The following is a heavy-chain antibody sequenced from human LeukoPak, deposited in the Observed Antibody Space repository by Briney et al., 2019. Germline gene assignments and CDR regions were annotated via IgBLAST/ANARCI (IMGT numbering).Heavy chain of an antibody. D-gene: IGHD3-22*01. CDR3: ARDYTALYDSSGYYDY. CDR2: INPSGGST. Sequence: ASVKVSCKVSGYTLTELSMHWVRQAPGQGLEWMGIINPSGGSTSYAQKFQGRVTMTRDTSTSTVYMELSSLRSEDTAVYYCARDYTALYDSSGYYDYWGQGTLVTVSS. CDR1: GYTLTELS. J-gene: IGHJ4*02. V-gene: IGHV1-46*01.